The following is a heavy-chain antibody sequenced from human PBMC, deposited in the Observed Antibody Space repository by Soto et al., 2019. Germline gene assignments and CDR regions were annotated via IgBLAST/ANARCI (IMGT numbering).Heavy chain of an antibody. CDR2: ISGSGGST. D-gene: IGHD2-21*01. CDR1: GFTFSSYA. J-gene: IGHJ3*02. Sequence: LSLSCAASGFTFSSYAMSWVRQAPGKGLEWVSAISGSGGSTYYADSVKGRFTISRDNSKNTLYLQMNSLRAEDTAVYYCAVVVNAFDIWGQGTMVTVSS. V-gene: IGHV3-23*01. CDR3: AVVVNAFDI.